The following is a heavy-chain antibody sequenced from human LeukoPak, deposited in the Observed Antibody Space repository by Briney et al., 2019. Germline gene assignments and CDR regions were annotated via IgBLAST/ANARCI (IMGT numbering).Heavy chain of an antibody. CDR1: GGSISSNNYY. Sequence: SETLSLTCTVSGGSISSNNYYWGWIRQPPGKGLEWIGSIYYSGGTYYNPSLKSRVTISVDTSKNQFSPKLSSVTAADTAVYYCAGRFLEWLLDYWGQGTLVTVSS. V-gene: IGHV4-39*01. J-gene: IGHJ4*02. CDR2: IYYSGGT. CDR3: AGRFLEWLLDY. D-gene: IGHD3-3*01.